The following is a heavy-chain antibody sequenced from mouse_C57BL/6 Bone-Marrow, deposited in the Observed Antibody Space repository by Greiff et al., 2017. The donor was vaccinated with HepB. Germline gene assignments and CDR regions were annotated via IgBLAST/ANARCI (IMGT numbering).Heavy chain of an antibody. Sequence: QVQLQQPGAELVKPGASVKLSSKASGYPFTSYWMHWVKQRPGRGLEWIGRIDPNSGGNKYNETCNSKATLTVDQPSSTAYMQLSSLTAEYSAVYYWGNYERGYAMDYWGQGTSVTVSS. V-gene: IGHV1-62-3*01. CDR1: GYPFTSYW. CDR3: GNYERGYAMDY. D-gene: IGHD2-1*01. J-gene: IGHJ4*01. CDR2: IDPNSGGN.